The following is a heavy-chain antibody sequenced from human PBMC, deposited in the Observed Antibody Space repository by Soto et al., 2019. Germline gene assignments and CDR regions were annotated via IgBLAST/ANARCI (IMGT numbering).Heavy chain of an antibody. CDR2: IYYSGST. D-gene: IGHD3-16*01. CDR1: GGSISSSSYY. J-gene: IGHJ5*02. Sequence: GTPSETLSLTCTVSGGSISSSSYYWGWIRQPPGKGLEWIGSIYYSGSTYYNPSLKSRVTISVDTSKNQFSLKLSSVTAADTAVYYCARHHEARGDITFGGVIVHWGQGTLVTVSS. V-gene: IGHV4-39*01. CDR3: ARHHEARGDITFGGVIVH.